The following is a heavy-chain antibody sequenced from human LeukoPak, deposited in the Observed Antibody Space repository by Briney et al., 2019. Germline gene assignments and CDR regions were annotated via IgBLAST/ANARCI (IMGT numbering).Heavy chain of an antibody. J-gene: IGHJ4*02. Sequence: PGGSLRLACTASGFTLSSYEMSWIRQAPGKGLEWVSSIDYSGGNTYYAESVKGRFTVSRGYSKNTLYLQMNSLRVEDTAVYYCARDLSYFDYWGQGTLVTVSS. CDR2: IDYSGGNT. CDR1: GFTLSSYE. D-gene: IGHD2/OR15-2a*01. CDR3: ARDLSYFDY. V-gene: IGHV3-23*01.